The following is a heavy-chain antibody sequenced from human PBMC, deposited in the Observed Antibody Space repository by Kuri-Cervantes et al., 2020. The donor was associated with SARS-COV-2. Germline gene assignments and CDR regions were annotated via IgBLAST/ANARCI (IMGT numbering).Heavy chain of an antibody. CDR2: ITGDSSPI. D-gene: IGHD3-10*01. CDR3: ARDGCHYASGNYRRPEYYYCSMDV. Sequence: GGSLRLSCVASGFTFNTYTMNWVRQAPGKGLEWISHITGDSSPIYYADSVKGRFTVSRDNAKNTLYLQMSSLRAGDTAVYYCARDGCHYASGNYRRPEYYYCSMDVWGKGTTVTVSS. J-gene: IGHJ6*03. V-gene: IGHV3-48*01. CDR1: GFTFNTYT.